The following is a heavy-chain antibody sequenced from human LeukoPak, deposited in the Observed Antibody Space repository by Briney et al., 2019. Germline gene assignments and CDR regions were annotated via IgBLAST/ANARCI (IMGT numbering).Heavy chain of an antibody. V-gene: IGHV4-38-2*02. CDR2: INHSGST. CDR3: ARAYSSSWYFNWFDP. Sequence: ASETLSLTCTVPGYSISSGYYWGWIRQPPGKGLEWIGEINHSGSTNYNPSLKSRVTISSDTSKNQFSLKLSSVTAADTAVYYCARAYSSSWYFNWFDPWGQGTLVTVSS. CDR1: GYSISSGYY. D-gene: IGHD6-13*01. J-gene: IGHJ5*02.